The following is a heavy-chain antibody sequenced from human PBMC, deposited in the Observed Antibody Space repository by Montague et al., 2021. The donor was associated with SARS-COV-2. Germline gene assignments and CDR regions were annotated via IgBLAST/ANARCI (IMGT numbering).Heavy chain of an antibody. D-gene: IGHD4-23*01. CDR2: IDNSGST. J-gene: IGHJ3*02. CDR3: ARHGGNDAFDI. Sequence: SETLSLTCTASGGSIGAYYWSWIRQPPGKGLEWIGYIDNSGSTNHNPSLEIRVTMSVDTSKNQFSLKLNSVTAADTAVYYCARHGGNDAFDIWGRGTMVTVSS. CDR1: GGSIGAYY. V-gene: IGHV4-59*01.